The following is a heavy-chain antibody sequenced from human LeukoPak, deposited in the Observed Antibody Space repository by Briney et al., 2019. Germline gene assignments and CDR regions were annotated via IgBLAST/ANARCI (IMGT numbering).Heavy chain of an antibody. V-gene: IGHV4-34*01. D-gene: IGHD5-24*01. CDR2: INHSGST. J-gene: IGHJ4*02. CDR1: GGSIGGYY. Sequence: PSETLSLTCAVYGGSIGGYYWSWIRQPPGKGLEWIGEINHSGSTNYNPSLKSRVTISVDTSKNQFSLKLSSVTAADTAVYYCARMGRDGYNYGGYWGQGTLVTVSS. CDR3: ARMGRDGYNYGGY.